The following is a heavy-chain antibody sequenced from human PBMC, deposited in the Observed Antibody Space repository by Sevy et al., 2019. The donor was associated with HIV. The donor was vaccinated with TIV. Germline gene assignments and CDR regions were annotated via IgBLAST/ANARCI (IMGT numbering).Heavy chain of an antibody. J-gene: IGHJ3*02. V-gene: IGHV1-69*13. CDR3: ARWEYCSSTSCPADGDFDI. CDR2: IIPIFGTA. D-gene: IGHD2-2*01. Sequence: ASVKVSCKASGGTFSSYAISWVRQAPGQGLEWMGGIIPIFGTANYAQKFQGRVTITADESTSTAYMELSSLRTEETAVYYCARWEYCSSTSCPADGDFDIWGQGTMVTVSS. CDR1: GGTFSSYA.